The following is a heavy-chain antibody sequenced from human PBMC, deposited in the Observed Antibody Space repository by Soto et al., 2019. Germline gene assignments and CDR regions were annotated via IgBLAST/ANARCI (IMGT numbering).Heavy chain of an antibody. Sequence: SQALALTYTVCSNSISGYHWRWTRQPPGKGLEWIGYISYSGSTNYNPSLKSRVNISVDTSKNQFSLKLSSVTAADTAVYYCARAFADRFDPSGQGTLVTVSS. CDR3: ARAFADRFDP. J-gene: IGHJ5*02. V-gene: IGHV4-59*01. CDR1: SNSISGYH. CDR2: ISYSGST.